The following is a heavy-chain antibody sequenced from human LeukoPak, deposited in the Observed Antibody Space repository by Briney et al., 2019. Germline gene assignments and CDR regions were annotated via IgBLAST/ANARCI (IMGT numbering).Heavy chain of an antibody. J-gene: IGHJ4*02. Sequence: GESLQISCQGSGYSFTSYWIGWVRQMPGKGLEWMGIIYPGDSDTRYSPSFQGQVTISADKSISTAYLQWSSLKASDTAMYYCARRVRAAGDHHFDYWGQGTLVTVSS. V-gene: IGHV5-51*01. CDR2: IYPGDSDT. CDR3: ARRVRAAGDHHFDY. D-gene: IGHD6-13*01. CDR1: GYSFTSYW.